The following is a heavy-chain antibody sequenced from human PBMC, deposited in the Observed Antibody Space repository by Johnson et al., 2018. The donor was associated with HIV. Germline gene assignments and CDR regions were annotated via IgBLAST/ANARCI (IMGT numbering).Heavy chain of an antibody. J-gene: IGHJ3*02. Sequence: VQLVESGGGLIQPGGSLRLSCAASGFTVSSNYLSWVRQAPGKGLEWVSVIYSGGSTYYADSVKGRFTISRDNSKNTLYLQMNSLRAEDTAVDYCARDPSPLVGATYAFDIWGQGTMVTVSS. V-gene: IGHV3-53*01. CDR1: GFTVSSNY. CDR3: ARDPSPLVGATYAFDI. D-gene: IGHD1-26*01. CDR2: IYSGGST.